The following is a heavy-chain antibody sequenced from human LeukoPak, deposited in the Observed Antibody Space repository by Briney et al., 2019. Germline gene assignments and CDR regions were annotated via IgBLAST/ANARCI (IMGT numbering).Heavy chain of an antibody. D-gene: IGHD2-15*01. V-gene: IGHV4-59*08. CDR2: IYYSGST. CDR1: GGSISSYY. J-gene: IGHJ5*02. CDR3: ARHGYCSGGSCTREVWFDP. Sequence: SETLSLTCTVSGGSISSYYWSWIRQPPGKGLEWIGYIYYSGSTNYNPSLKSRVTISVDTSKNQFSLKLSSVTAADTAVYYCARHGYCSGGSCTREVWFDPWGQGTLVTVSS.